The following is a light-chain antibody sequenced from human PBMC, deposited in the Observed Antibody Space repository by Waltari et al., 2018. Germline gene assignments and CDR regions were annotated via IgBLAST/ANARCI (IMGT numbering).Light chain of an antibody. CDR2: DVT. CDR3: CSYAGSYTWV. Sequence: QSALTQPRSVSGSPGQSVPISRTGTSSYVGGSNYFSWYQQHPGKAPKLMIADVTKRPSGVPDRFSGSKSGNTASLTISGLQAEDEADYYCCSYAGSYTWVFGGGTKLTVL. CDR1: SSYVGGSNY. V-gene: IGLV2-11*01. J-gene: IGLJ3*02.